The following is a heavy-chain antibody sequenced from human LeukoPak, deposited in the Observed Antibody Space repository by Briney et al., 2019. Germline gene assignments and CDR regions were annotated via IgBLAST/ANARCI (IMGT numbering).Heavy chain of an antibody. D-gene: IGHD3-10*01. J-gene: IGHJ3*02. CDR3: ARFGRHDAFDI. CDR1: GFTFSSYS. V-gene: IGHV3-21*01. Sequence: GGSLRLSCAPSGFTFSSYSMNWVRQAPGKGLEWVSSISSSSSYIYYADSVKGRFTISRDNAKNSLYLQMNSLRAEDTAVYYCARFGRHDAFDIWGQGTMVTVSS. CDR2: ISSSSSYI.